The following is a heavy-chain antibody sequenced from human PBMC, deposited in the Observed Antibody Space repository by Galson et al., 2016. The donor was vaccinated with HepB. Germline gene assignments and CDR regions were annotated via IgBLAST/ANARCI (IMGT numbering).Heavy chain of an antibody. D-gene: IGHD6-19*01. CDR1: GFTFTDYK. V-gene: IGHV3-69-1*01. Sequence: SLRLSCAASGFTFTDYKMSWVRQAPGKGLEWVSSIDSSIYIYYTDSVKGRFIISRDNAKNSLFLQMNSLRAEDTAVYYCARDRRGSGWYIDYWGQGTLVTVSS. J-gene: IGHJ4*02. CDR3: ARDRRGSGWYIDY. CDR2: IDSSIYI.